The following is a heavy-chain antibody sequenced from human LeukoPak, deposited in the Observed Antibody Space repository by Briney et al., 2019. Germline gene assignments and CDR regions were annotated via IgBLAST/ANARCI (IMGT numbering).Heavy chain of an antibody. CDR2: IYHSGST. D-gene: IGHD3-22*01. CDR3: ATHTEYYYDSSGYSSMDV. V-gene: IGHV4-30-2*01. CDR1: GGSISSGGYS. Sequence: SQTLSLTCAVSGGSISSGGYSWSWVRQPPGKGLEWIGEIYHSGSTNYNPSLKSRLTISVDKSKNQFSLKLSSVTAADTAVYYCATHTEYYYDSSGYSSMDVWGQGTTVTVSS. J-gene: IGHJ6*02.